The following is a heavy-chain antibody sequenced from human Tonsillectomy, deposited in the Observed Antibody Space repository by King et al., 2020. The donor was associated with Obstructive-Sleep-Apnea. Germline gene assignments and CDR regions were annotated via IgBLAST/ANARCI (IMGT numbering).Heavy chain of an antibody. CDR1: GGSISSNNW. V-gene: IGHV4-4*02. CDR3: ASLRRYGDYVRDDY. J-gene: IGHJ4*02. CDR2: IYHSGST. D-gene: IGHD4-17*01. Sequence: VQLQESGPGLVKPSGTLSLTCAVSGGSISSNNWWSWVRQPPGKGLEWIGEIYHSGSTNYNPSLKSRVTLSLDKSKNQFSLKMSSVTAADPAVYYCASLRRYGDYVRDDYWGQGTLVTVSS.